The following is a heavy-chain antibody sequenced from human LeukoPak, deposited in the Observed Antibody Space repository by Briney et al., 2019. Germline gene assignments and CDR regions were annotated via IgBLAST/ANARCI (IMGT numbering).Heavy chain of an antibody. CDR3: AKGHGDYKGNYFDY. Sequence: PGGSLRLSCVASGFTFSSYGMTWVRQAPGKGLEWVSGISGSGDRANYADSLKGRFTISRDNSKRTLYLQMDSLRADDTAVYYCAKGHGDYKGNYFDYWGQGTLVTVSS. D-gene: IGHD4-17*01. J-gene: IGHJ4*02. CDR2: ISGSGDRA. CDR1: GFTFSSYG. V-gene: IGHV3-23*01.